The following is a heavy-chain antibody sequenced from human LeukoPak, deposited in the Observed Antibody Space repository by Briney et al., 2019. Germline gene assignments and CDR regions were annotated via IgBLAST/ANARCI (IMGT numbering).Heavy chain of an antibody. D-gene: IGHD2/OR15-2a*01. CDR3: TSLSNSYGMDV. CDR1: GFGFSTSW. J-gene: IGHJ6*02. CDR2: IKQDGSEK. Sequence: GGSLRLSCAASGFGFSTSWMSWVRQAPGKGLEWVANIKQDGSEKYYVDSVKGRFTISRDNAKNSVYLQMNSLRDEDKAVYYCTSLSNSYGMDVWGQGTTATVSS. V-gene: IGHV3-7*01.